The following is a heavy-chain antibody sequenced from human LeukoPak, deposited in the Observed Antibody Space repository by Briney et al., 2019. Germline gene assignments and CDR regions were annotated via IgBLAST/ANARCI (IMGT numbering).Heavy chain of an antibody. CDR2: INHSGST. Sequence: SETLSLTCAVYGGSFSGYYWSWIRQPPGKGLEWIGGINHSGSTNYNPSLKSRVPKSGDTSKNQFSLKLRSVTAADTAVYFCARVGYSYVINDWSRTGLGAYATKHYYHMDVWGKGTTVTVSS. CDR3: ARVGYSYVINDWSRTGLGAYATKHYYHMDV. CDR1: GGSFSGYY. D-gene: IGHD5-18*01. V-gene: IGHV4-34*01. J-gene: IGHJ6*03.